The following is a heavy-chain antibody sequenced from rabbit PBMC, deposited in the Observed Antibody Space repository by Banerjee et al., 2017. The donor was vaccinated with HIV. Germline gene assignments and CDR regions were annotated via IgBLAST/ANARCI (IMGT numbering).Heavy chain of an antibody. CDR1: GIDFSSSFW. J-gene: IGHJ4*01. Sequence: QEQLVESGGGLVTLGGSLKLTCKASGIDFSSSFWISWVRQTPGKGLEWIGCIYPTYGATDYASWVKGRFTISKTSSTTVTLQMTSLTAADTATYFCAIAGYPGYGYFTLWGQGTLVTVS. CDR3: AIAGYPGYGYFTL. V-gene: IGHV1S45*01. CDR2: IYPTYGAT. D-gene: IGHD7-1*01.